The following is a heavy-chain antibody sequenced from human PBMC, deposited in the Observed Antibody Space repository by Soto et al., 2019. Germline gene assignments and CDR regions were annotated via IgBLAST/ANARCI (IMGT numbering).Heavy chain of an antibody. CDR2: INHSGST. CDR3: ARNTVVTTYYFDS. J-gene: IGHJ4*02. D-gene: IGHD3-22*01. CDR1: GGCFSGYY. Sequence: QVQLQQWGAGLLKPSETLSLTCAVDGGCFSGYYWSWIRQPPGKGLEWIGEINHSGSTNYNPSLKSRVTISVDTSKNQFSLKLSSVTAADTAVYYCARNTVVTTYYFDSWGQGTLVTVSS. V-gene: IGHV4-34*01.